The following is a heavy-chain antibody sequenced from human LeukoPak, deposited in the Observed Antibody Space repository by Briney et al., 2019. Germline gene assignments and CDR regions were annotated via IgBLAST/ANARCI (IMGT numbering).Heavy chain of an antibody. J-gene: IGHJ1*01. CDR1: GFTFNDYA. CDR3: AKGPGAAVGKRYIQH. Sequence: PGGSLRLSCPASGFTFNDYAMHWVRQAPGKGLEWVSLISWDSGNTYYADSVKGRFTISRDNSKNSLSLQMNSLRAEDTALYYCAKGPGAAVGKRYIQHWGQGTLVTVSS. D-gene: IGHD6-13*01. CDR2: ISWDSGNT. V-gene: IGHV3-43D*03.